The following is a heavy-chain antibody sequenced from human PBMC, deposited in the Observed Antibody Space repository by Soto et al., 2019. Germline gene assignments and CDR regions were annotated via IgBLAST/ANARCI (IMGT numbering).Heavy chain of an antibody. J-gene: IGHJ4*02. Sequence: QIQLLQSGAEVKKPGASVKVTCKASGYTFRYFGITWVRQAPGQGLEWMGWISAYNANANYAQKFQGRLTMTAETSTSTAYMELRSLRSDDTAVHYCARENSYFDYWGQGTLVTVSS. CDR3: ARENSYFDY. V-gene: IGHV1-18*01. CDR2: ISAYNANA. CDR1: GYTFRYFG.